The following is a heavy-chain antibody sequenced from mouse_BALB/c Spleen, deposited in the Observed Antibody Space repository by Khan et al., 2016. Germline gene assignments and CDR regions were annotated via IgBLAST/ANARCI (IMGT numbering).Heavy chain of an antibody. J-gene: IGHJ1*01. V-gene: IGHV9-3-1*01. CDR3: GRYRWYYGSSRYLDV. Sequence: QIQLVQSGPELKKPGKTVKISCKASGYTFTNYGMNWVKQAPGKGLKWMGWINTYSGESTYADDFKGRFAFSLETSANTAYLQINNLKNEDTATYYCGRYRWYYGSSRYLDVWGAGTAVTVSS. CDR1: GYTFTNYG. CDR2: INTYSGES. D-gene: IGHD1-1*01.